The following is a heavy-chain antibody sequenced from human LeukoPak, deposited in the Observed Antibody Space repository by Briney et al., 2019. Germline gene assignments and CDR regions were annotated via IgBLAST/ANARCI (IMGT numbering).Heavy chain of an antibody. Sequence: PGGSLRLSCVASGCSFSDAWMNWVRQAPGKGLEWVSSISSSSSHIHSADSVKGRFTISRDNAKNSLYLQMNSLRAEDTAVYYCARDLYDSGGYSSPIDYWGQGTLVTVSS. CDR3: ARDLYDSGGYSSPIDY. V-gene: IGHV3-21*01. CDR2: ISSSSSHI. D-gene: IGHD3-22*01. CDR1: GCSFSDAW. J-gene: IGHJ4*02.